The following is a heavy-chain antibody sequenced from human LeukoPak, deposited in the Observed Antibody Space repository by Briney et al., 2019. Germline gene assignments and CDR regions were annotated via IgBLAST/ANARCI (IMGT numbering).Heavy chain of an antibody. J-gene: IGHJ6*03. V-gene: IGHV3-23*01. Sequence: SGGSLRLSCAASGFTFSNHAMSWVRQAPGKGLEWVSGISGSGVNTYHADSGKGRFTISRDNSKNTLYLQMSSLRAEDTAVYYCAKNPGVAVTPYYYYMDVWGKGTTVTVSS. CDR2: ISGSGVNT. CDR1: GFTFSNHA. CDR3: AKNPGVAVTPYYYYMDV. D-gene: IGHD4-17*01.